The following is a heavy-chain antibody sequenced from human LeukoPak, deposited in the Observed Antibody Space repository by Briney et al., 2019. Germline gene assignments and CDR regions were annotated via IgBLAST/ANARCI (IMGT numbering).Heavy chain of an antibody. Sequence: GGSLRLSCATSGFTFSDYLMTWVRQAPGKGLEWVANIKEDGSEKYYVDSVKGRFTISRDNARKSLYLQMNSLRVDDTAMYYCASDRSSRPSEYWGQGILVTVSS. CDR1: GFTFSDYL. D-gene: IGHD6-6*01. CDR2: IKEDGSEK. J-gene: IGHJ4*02. CDR3: ASDRSSRPSEY. V-gene: IGHV3-7*01.